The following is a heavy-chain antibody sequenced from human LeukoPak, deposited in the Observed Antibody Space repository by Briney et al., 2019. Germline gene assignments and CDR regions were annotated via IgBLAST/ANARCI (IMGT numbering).Heavy chain of an antibody. CDR3: AREEYQLPRTKYYYYGMDV. Sequence: GSSVKVSCKASGGTFSSCAISWVRQAPGQGLEWMGGIIPIFGTANYAQKFQGRVTITADESTSTAYMELSSLRSEDTAVYYCAREEYQLPRTKYYYYGMDVWGQGTTVTVSS. V-gene: IGHV1-69*01. J-gene: IGHJ6*02. CDR2: IIPIFGTA. CDR1: GGTFSSCA. D-gene: IGHD2-2*01.